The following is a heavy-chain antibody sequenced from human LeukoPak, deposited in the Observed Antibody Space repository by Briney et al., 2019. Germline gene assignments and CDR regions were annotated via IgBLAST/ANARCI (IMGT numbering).Heavy chain of an antibody. CDR1: GFTFSSYW. D-gene: IGHD3-22*01. V-gene: IGHV3-7*01. Sequence: GGSLRLSCAAPGFTFSSYWMSWVRQAPGKGLEWVANIKQDASEKYYVGSVKGRFTVSRDNAKNSLYLQMNSLRAEDTAVYYCARVDRSYDTSAYRSLDYWGQGTLVTVSS. J-gene: IGHJ4*02. CDR2: IKQDASEK. CDR3: ARVDRSYDTSAYRSLDY.